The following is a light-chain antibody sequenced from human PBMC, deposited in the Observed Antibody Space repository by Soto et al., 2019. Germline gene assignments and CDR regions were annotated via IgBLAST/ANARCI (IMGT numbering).Light chain of an antibody. CDR1: SSDIGYYNY. J-gene: IGLJ1*01. Sequence: QSALTQPASVSGSPGQSITISCTGTSSDIGYYNYVSWYQQHPGKAPKLMIYEVVNRPSGVSIRFSGSKSGNTASLTISGLQADDEADYYCSSYAHGSVYVFGTGTKVTVL. V-gene: IGLV2-14*01. CDR2: EVV. CDR3: SSYAHGSVYV.